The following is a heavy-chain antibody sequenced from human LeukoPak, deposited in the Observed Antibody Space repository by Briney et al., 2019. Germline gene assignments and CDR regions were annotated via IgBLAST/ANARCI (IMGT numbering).Heavy chain of an antibody. J-gene: IGHJ4*03. CDR2: ISSYGGSP. CDR3: VKTPSYYDRDTIDY. Sequence: CSASGLTSSSCAMHWVRQAPGKGLEYGSAISSYGGSPYYADSVKGRFTISRDNSQNIPYLQPSSLRDEDTAVYYCVKTPSYYDRDTIDYWGQGTPVTVSS. D-gene: IGHD3-22*01. CDR1: GLTSSSCA. V-gene: IGHV3-64D*09.